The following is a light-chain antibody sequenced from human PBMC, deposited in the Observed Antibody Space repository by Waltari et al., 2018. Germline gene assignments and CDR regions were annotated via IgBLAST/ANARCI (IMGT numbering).Light chain of an antibody. J-gene: IGKJ3*01. V-gene: IGKV4-1*01. Sequence: DIVMTQSPDSLAVSLGERATINCKFSQSVLYSSNNKNYLAWYQQKPGQPPKVLFYWASTRESGVPDRFSGSGSGTDFTLTISSLQAEDVAVYYCQQHYSSPFTFGPGTKVDIK. CDR1: QSVLYSSNNKNY. CDR2: WAS. CDR3: QQHYSSPFT.